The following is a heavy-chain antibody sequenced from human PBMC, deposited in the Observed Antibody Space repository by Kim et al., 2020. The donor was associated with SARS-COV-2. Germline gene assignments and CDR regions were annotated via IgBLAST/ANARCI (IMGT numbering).Heavy chain of an antibody. CDR3: ARDLRIMITFGGVIVEYFDY. D-gene: IGHD3-16*02. J-gene: IGHJ4*02. CDR2: INPSGGST. V-gene: IGHV1-46*01. Sequence: ASVKVSCKASGYTFTSYYMHWVRQAPGQGLEWMGIINPSGGSTSYAQKFQGRVTMTRDTSTSTVYMELSSLRSEDTAVYYCARDLRIMITFGGVIVEYFDYWGQGTLVTVSS. CDR1: GYTFTSYY.